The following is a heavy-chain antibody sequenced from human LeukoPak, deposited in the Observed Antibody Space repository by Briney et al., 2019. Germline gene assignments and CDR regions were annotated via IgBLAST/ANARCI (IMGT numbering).Heavy chain of an antibody. Sequence: GGSLRLSCAASGFTFSSYWMSWVRQAPGKGLEWVANIKQDGSEKYYVDSVKGRFTISRDNAKNSLYLQMNSLRAEDTAVYYCARGSASYLSFLDYWGQGTLVNVSS. CDR1: GFTFSSYW. J-gene: IGHJ4*02. V-gene: IGHV3-7*04. CDR3: ARGSASYLSFLDY. D-gene: IGHD1-26*01. CDR2: IKQDGSEK.